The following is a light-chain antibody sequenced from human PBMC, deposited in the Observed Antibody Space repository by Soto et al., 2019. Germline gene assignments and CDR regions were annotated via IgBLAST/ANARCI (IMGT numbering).Light chain of an antibody. CDR2: DAS. Sequence: EIVLTQSPATLSLSPGERATLSCRASQSISSYLAWYKQKPGQAPRLLIYDASNRATGIPARFSGSGSGTDFTLTISSLEPEDFAVYYCQQRSDWGVTFGPGTKVDIK. CDR3: QQRSDWGVT. CDR1: QSISSY. V-gene: IGKV3-11*01. J-gene: IGKJ3*01.